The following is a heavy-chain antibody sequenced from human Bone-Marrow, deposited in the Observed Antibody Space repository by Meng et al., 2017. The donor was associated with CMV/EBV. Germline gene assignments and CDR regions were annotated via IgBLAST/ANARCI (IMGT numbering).Heavy chain of an antibody. D-gene: IGHD7-27*01. J-gene: IGHJ4*02. CDR3: ARDNNWGPDY. V-gene: IGHV1-2*02. Sequence: ASVKVSCKASGYTFTRYAFSWVRQAPGQGLEWMGWIHPHRGDTNYAQQFQGRVTLTRDTSINTGYMELTRLTSDDTAVYYCARDNNWGPDYWGQGTLVTVSS. CDR2: IHPHRGDT. CDR1: GYTFTRYA.